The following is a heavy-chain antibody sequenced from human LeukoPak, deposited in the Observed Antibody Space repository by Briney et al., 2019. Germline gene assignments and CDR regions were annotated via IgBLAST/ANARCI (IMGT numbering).Heavy chain of an antibody. CDR1: GFTFSSYA. CDR2: ISGSGGST. Sequence: GGSLRLSCAASGFTFSSYAMSWVRQAPGKGLEWVSAISGSGGSTYYPDSVKGRFTISRDNSKNTLYLQMNSLRAEGTAVYYCAKKGHCSGGSCYSVLDYFDYWGQGTLVTVSS. D-gene: IGHD2-15*01. J-gene: IGHJ4*02. CDR3: AKKGHCSGGSCYSVLDYFDY. V-gene: IGHV3-23*01.